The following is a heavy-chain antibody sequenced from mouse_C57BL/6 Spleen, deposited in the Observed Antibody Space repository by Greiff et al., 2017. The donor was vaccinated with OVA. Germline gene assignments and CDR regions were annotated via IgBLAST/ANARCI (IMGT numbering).Heavy chain of an antibody. CDR1: GFTFSDYG. Sequence: DVMLVESGGGLVKPGGSLKLSCAASGFTFSDYGMHWVRQAPEKGLEWVAYISSGSSTIYYADTVKGRFTISRDNAKNTLFLQMTSLRSEDTAMYYCARITTVTGDWYFDVWGTGTTVTVSS. D-gene: IGHD1-1*01. CDR3: ARITTVTGDWYFDV. V-gene: IGHV5-17*01. CDR2: ISSGSSTI. J-gene: IGHJ1*03.